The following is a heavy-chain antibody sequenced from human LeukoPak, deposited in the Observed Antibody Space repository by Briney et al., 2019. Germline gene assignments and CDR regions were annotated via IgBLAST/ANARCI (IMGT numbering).Heavy chain of an antibody. CDR1: GFTLDDYG. V-gene: IGHV3-20*04. CDR2: INWNGGST. J-gene: IGHJ2*01. Sequence: PGGSLRLSCAASGFTLDDYGMSWVRQAPGKGLEWVSGINWNGGSTGYVGSVKGRFTISIDNAKNSLFLHMNSLRVEDTALYYCARDRVVVATTTPPYWYFDLWGRGTRVTVSS. CDR3: ARDRVVVATTTPPYWYFDL. D-gene: IGHD2-15*01.